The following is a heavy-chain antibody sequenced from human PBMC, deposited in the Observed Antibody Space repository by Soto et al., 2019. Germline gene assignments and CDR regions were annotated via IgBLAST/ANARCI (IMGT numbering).Heavy chain of an antibody. V-gene: IGHV3-7*05. CDR2: IKQDGSEN. CDR1: GFTFSSYC. J-gene: IGHJ4*02. CDR3: ARLWFGELSSFDY. Sequence: EVHLVESGGGLVQPGGSLRLSCAASGFTFSSYCMSWVRQAPGKGLEWVANIKQDGSENYYVDSVKGRFTISKDNAKNSLYLQKNSLRGEDTAVYYCARLWFGELSSFDYWGQGTLVTVSS. D-gene: IGHD3-10*01.